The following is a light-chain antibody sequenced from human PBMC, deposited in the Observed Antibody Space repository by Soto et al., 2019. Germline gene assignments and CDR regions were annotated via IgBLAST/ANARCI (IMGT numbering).Light chain of an antibody. CDR1: NNDIGGYNY. CDR2: DVT. J-gene: IGLJ2*01. Sequence: QSALTQPASVSGSPGQSIAISCTGTNNDIGGYNYVSWYQQHPGKAPKLMIYDVTDRPSGVSSRFSGSKSGSAASLTISGPQSEDEGDYYRSSYSSSTTHMVFGGGTKLTVL. V-gene: IGLV2-14*03. CDR3: SSYSSSTTHMV.